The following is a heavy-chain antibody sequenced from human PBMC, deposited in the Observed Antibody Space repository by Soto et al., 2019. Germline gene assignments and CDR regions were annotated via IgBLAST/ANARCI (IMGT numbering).Heavy chain of an antibody. CDR2: IYYSGST. V-gene: IGHV4-59*01. J-gene: IGHJ5*02. Sequence: SETLSLTCTVSGGSISSYYWSWIRQPPGKGLEWIGYIYYSGSTNYNPSLKSRVTISVETSKNQFSLKLSSLTAADTAGYYCARGEFYDGSGSLFWFDPWGQGTLVTVSS. CDR3: ARGEFYDGSGSLFWFDP. CDR1: GGSISSYY. D-gene: IGHD3-10*01.